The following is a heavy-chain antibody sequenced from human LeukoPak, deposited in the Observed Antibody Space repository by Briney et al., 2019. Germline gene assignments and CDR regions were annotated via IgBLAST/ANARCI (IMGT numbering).Heavy chain of an antibody. V-gene: IGHV4-34*01. J-gene: IGHJ4*02. CDR1: GGSFSGYY. D-gene: IGHD6-13*01. Sequence: SETLSLTCAVYGGSFSGYYWSWIRQPPGKGLEWIGEINHSGSTNYNPSLKSRVTISVDTSKNQFSLKLSPVTAADTAVYYCRGTRRAAAEDYWGQGTLVTVSS. CDR3: RGTRRAAAEDY. CDR2: INHSGST.